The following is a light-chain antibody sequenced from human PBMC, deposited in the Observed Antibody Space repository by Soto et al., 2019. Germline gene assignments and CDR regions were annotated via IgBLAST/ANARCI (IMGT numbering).Light chain of an antibody. CDR2: EVS. Sequence: QSALTQPASVSGSPGQSTTISCTGTNSDVSGYNYVSWYQQHPGKAPKLMIYEVSNRPSGVSTRFSGSKSGNTASLTISGLQAEDEADYYCSSCTSSSTRVFGTGTKVTVL. CDR3: SSCTSSSTRV. J-gene: IGLJ1*01. CDR1: NSDVSGYNY. V-gene: IGLV2-14*01.